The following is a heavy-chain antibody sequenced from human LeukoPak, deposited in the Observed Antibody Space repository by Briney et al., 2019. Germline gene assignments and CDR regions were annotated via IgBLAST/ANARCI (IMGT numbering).Heavy chain of an antibody. CDR1: GYSISSGYY. Sequence: PSETLSLTCSVSGYSISSGYYWGWIRQPPGKGLEWIGSIYHSEFTYNNPSLKSRVTMSVDTSKNQFSLKLSSVTAADTAVYFCARLWSVGASPYYFEYWGQGTLVTVSS. CDR3: ARLWSVGASPYYFEY. V-gene: IGHV4-38-2*02. J-gene: IGHJ4*02. D-gene: IGHD1-26*01. CDR2: IYHSEFT.